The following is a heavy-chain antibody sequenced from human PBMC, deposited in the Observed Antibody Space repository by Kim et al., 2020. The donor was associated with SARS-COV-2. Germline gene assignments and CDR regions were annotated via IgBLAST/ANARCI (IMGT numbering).Heavy chain of an antibody. D-gene: IGHD6-6*01. CDR2: IIPILGIA. V-gene: IGHV1-69*04. CDR1: GGTFSSYA. J-gene: IGHJ4*01. Sequence: SVKVSCKASGGTFSSYAISWVRQAPGQGLEWMGRIIPILGIANYAQKFQGRVTITADKSTSTAYMELSSLRSEDTAVYYCARETGSSSFDVSPDYFDYW. CDR3: ARETGSSSFDVSPDYFDY.